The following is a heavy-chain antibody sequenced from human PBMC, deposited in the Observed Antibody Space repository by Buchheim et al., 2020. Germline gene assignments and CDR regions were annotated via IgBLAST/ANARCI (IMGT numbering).Heavy chain of an antibody. CDR3: ARASPDYINPANSYLDF. CDR2: ISGTRDTF. J-gene: IGHJ4*02. Sequence: EVQLVESGGGLVQPGGSLRLSCAASGFTFIACTINWVRQPPGKGLQWFSYISGTRDTFYFSDSVKGRVTISRDNAKNSLYLQMNSLRDEDTAVYYWARASPDYINPANSYLDFWGLGAL. CDR1: GFTFIACT. D-gene: IGHD4-11*01. V-gene: IGHV3-48*02.